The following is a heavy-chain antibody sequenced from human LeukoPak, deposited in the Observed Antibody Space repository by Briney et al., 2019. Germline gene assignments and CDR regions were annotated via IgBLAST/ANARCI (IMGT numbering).Heavy chain of an antibody. V-gene: IGHV4-34*01. J-gene: IGHJ4*02. CDR2: INHSGST. CDR1: GGSFSGYY. Sequence: SETLSLTCAVYGGSFSGYYWSWIRQPPGKGLEWIGEINHSGSTNYNPSLKSRVTISVDTSKNQFSLKLSSVTAADTAVYYCATNAYGVLGYFDYWGQGTLVTVSS. D-gene: IGHD4-17*01. CDR3: ATNAYGVLGYFDY.